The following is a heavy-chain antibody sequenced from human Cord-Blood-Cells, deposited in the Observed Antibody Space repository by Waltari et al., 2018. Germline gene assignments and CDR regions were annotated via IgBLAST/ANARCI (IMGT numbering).Heavy chain of an antibody. CDR1: GLTFISYC. CDR2: INSDGSST. Sequence: EVQLVESGGGLVQPGGSMRLSCAASGLTFISYCMHWFLQAPGKGLVWVSRINSDGSSTSYADSVKGRFTISRDNAKNTLYLQMNSLRAEDTAVYYCARVNKSSGGSCYFDYWGQGTLVTVSS. D-gene: IGHD2-15*01. J-gene: IGHJ4*02. CDR3: ARVNKSSGGSCYFDY. V-gene: IGHV3-74*01.